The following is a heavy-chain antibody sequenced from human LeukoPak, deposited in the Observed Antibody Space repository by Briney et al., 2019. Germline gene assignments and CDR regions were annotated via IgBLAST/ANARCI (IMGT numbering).Heavy chain of an antibody. CDR1: ISSYY. CDR3: ARLYGDYGYYFDY. V-gene: IGHV4-4*07. D-gene: IGHD4-17*01. Sequence: SETLSLTCTVSISSYYWSWVRHPAGKGLEWIGRISTTGSTNYNPSLKSRVTMSVDTSENQFSLKLSSVTAADTAVYYCARLYGDYGYYFDYWGQGTLVTVSS. CDR2: ISTTGST. J-gene: IGHJ4*02.